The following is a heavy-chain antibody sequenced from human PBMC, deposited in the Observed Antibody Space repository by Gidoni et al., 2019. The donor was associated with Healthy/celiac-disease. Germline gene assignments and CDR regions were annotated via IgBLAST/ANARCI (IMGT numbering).Heavy chain of an antibody. CDR3: ARGEPGYCSSTSCPYYFDY. D-gene: IGHD2-2*01. Sequence: QVQLVQSGAEVNKPGSSVQVSCKASGGTFSSSSISWVRQAPGQGLEWMGGIITICGTANYAQKFQGRVTITADESMSTAYMELSSLRSEDTAVYYCARGEPGYCSSTSCPYYFDYWGQGTLVTVSS. CDR1: GGTFSSSS. J-gene: IGHJ4*02. V-gene: IGHV1-69*12. CDR2: IITICGTA.